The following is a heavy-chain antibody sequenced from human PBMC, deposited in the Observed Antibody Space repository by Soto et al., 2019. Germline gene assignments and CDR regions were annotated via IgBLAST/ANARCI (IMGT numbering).Heavy chain of an antibody. CDR3: ARGEYCSGGSCYRY. CDR1: GGSISSYY. Sequence: LSLTCTVSGGSISSYYWSWIRQPPGKGLEWIGYIYYSGSTNYNPSLKSRVTISVDTSKNQFSLKLSSVTAADTAVYYCARGEYCSGGSCYRYWGQGTLVTVSS. J-gene: IGHJ4*02. CDR2: IYYSGST. V-gene: IGHV4-59*01. D-gene: IGHD2-15*01.